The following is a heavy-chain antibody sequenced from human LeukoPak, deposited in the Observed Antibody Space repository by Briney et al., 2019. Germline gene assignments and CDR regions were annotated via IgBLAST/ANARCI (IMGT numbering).Heavy chain of an antibody. CDR3: ARGRSSGWPPPDY. CDR1: GFTFSSYG. CDR2: IWYDGSNK. J-gene: IGHJ4*02. D-gene: IGHD6-19*01. V-gene: IGHV3-33*01. Sequence: PGGSLRLSCAASGFTFSSYGMHGVRQAPGKGLERVAVIWYDGSNKYYADSVKGRFTISRDNSKNTLYLQMNSLRAEDTAVYYCARGRSSGWPPPDYWGQGTLWTVSS.